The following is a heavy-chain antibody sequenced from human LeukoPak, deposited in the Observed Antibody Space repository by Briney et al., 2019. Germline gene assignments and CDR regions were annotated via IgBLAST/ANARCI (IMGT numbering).Heavy chain of an antibody. CDR3: AKSTLPYSSGWYVSGQDY. CDR2: ISDSGDST. Sequence: GGSLRLSCAVSGITLSNYGMSWVRQAPGKGLEWVAGISDSGDSTNYADSVKGRFTISRDNPKNTLYLQMNSLRAEDTAVYFCAKSTLPYSSGWYVSGQDYWGQGTLVTVSS. D-gene: IGHD6-19*01. J-gene: IGHJ4*02. CDR1: GITLSNYG. V-gene: IGHV3-23*01.